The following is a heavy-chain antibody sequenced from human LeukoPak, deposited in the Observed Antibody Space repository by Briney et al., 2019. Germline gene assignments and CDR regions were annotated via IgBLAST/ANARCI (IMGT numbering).Heavy chain of an antibody. Sequence: PSETLSLTCTVSGASINSYYWSWIRQPPGKGLEWIGYFYYSGSTNYNPSLKSRVTISVDTSKNQFSLKLSSVTAADTAVYYCASVGYGDYVWGQGTLVTVSS. J-gene: IGHJ4*02. CDR3: ASVGYGDYV. V-gene: IGHV4-59*01. CDR1: GASINSYY. D-gene: IGHD4-17*01. CDR2: FYYSGST.